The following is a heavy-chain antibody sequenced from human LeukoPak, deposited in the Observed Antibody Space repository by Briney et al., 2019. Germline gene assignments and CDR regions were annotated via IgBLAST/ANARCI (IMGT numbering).Heavy chain of an antibody. CDR2: VFGSGGSA. Sequence: GGSLRLSCAASGFTFNNYAMYWVRQAPGKGLEWVAGVFGSGGSAHYTDSVKGRFTIFRDNAKNSLYLQMNSLRAEDTAVYYCARGEYYGSGSYGPFDYWGQGTLVTVSS. V-gene: IGHV3-23*01. CDR3: ARGEYYGSGSYGPFDY. J-gene: IGHJ4*02. D-gene: IGHD3-10*01. CDR1: GFTFNNYA.